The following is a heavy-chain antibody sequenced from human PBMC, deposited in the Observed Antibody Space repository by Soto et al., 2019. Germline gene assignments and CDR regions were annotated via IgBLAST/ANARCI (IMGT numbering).Heavy chain of an antibody. CDR1: GFTFSTYT. CDR3: ASLPFYYDSRGYPFYYGMNV. CDR2: IDGSSSYI. V-gene: IGHV3-21*01. D-gene: IGHD3-22*01. J-gene: IGHJ6*02. Sequence: PGGSLRLSCEASGFTFSTYTMNWVRQAPGKGLEWVSSIDGSSSYIYYADSVKGRFTISRDNAKHSLYLQMNSLRAEDTAVYYCASLPFYYDSRGYPFYYGMNVWGQGTTVTVSS.